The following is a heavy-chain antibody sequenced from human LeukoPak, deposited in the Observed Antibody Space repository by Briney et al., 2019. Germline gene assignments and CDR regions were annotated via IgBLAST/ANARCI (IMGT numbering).Heavy chain of an antibody. CDR3: ARDPGRAGTTEWFYFDY. CDR1: GFTFSNYA. D-gene: IGHD3-3*01. CDR2: ISSSGGGT. J-gene: IGHJ4*02. Sequence: GGSLRLSCAASGFTFSNYAMHWVRQAPGKGLEYVSSISSSGGGTYYANSVKGRFTISRDNSKDTLYLQMGSLRAEDMAVYYCARDPGRAGTTEWFYFDYWGQGTLVTVSS. V-gene: IGHV3-64*01.